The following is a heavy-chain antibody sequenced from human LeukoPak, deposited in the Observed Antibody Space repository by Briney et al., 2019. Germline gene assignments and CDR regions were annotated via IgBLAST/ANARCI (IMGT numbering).Heavy chain of an antibody. J-gene: IGHJ4*02. CDR2: IYYSGST. CDR1: GGSISSYY. D-gene: IGHD3-22*01. Sequence: SETLSLTCTVSGGSISSYYWSWIRQPPGKGLEWIGYIYYSGSTNYNPSLKSRVTISVDTSKNQFSLKLSSVTAADTAVYYCARGDYYDSSGYCFDYWGQRTLVTVSS. V-gene: IGHV4-59*01. CDR3: ARGDYYDSSGYCFDY.